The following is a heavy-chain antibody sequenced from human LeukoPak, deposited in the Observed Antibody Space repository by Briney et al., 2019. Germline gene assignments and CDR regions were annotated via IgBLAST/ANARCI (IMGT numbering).Heavy chain of an antibody. CDR1: GGTFSSYA. Sequence: SVKVSCKASGGTFSSYAISWVRQAPGQGLEWMGRIIPILGIANYAQKFQGRVAITADKSTSTAYMELSSLRSEDTAVYYCARGFELERLTGPTKFDPWGQGTLVTVSS. CDR3: ARGFELERLTGPTKFDP. V-gene: IGHV1-69*04. J-gene: IGHJ5*02. CDR2: IIPILGIA. D-gene: IGHD1-1*01.